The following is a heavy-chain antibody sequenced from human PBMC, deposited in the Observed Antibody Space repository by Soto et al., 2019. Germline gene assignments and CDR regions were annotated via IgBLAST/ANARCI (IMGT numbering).Heavy chain of an antibody. V-gene: IGHV6-1*01. CDR3: ARGVHPPDYYDSSGYPSPRFDY. CDR1: GDSVSSNSAA. J-gene: IGHJ4*02. CDR2: TYYRSKWYN. Sequence: SQTLSLTCAISGDSVSSNSAAWNWIRQSPSRGLEWLGRTYYRSKWYNDYAVSVKSRITINPDTSKNQFSLQLNSVTPEDTAVYYCARGVHPPDYYDSSGYPSPRFDYWGQGTLVTVSS. D-gene: IGHD3-22*01.